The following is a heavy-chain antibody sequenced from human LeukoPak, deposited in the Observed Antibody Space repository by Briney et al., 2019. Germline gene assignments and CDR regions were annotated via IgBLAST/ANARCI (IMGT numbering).Heavy chain of an antibody. V-gene: IGHV1-58*02. CDR3: AAGYYDSSGFDY. D-gene: IGHD3-22*01. J-gene: IGHJ4*02. CDR1: GFTFTSSA. CDR2: IVVGSGNT. Sequence: SVKVSCKASGFTFTSSAMQWVRQARGQRLEWIGWIVVGSGNTNYAQKFQERVTITRDMSTSTAYMELSSLRSEDTAVYYCAAGYYDSSGFDYWGQGTLVTVSS.